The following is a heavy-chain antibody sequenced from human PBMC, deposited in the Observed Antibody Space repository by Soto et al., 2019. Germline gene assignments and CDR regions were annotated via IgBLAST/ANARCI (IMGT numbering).Heavy chain of an antibody. CDR2: VHANGTT. CDR1: GSSISSNY. J-gene: IGHJ5*02. CDR3: ARESLNMFRRVFTSRWYDP. D-gene: IGHD3-10*01. Sequence: SETLSLTCSVFGSSISSNYWSWMRQPPGKGLEWIGYVHANGTTNYNPSFKSRVTISADSANDQFSLKLTSVTAADTATYYCARESLNMFRRVFTSRWYDPWGKGTLVTVSS. V-gene: IGHV4-59*01.